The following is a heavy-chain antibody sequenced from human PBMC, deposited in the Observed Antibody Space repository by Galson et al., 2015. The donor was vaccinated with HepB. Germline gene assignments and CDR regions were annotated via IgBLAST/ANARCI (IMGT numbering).Heavy chain of an antibody. V-gene: IGHV3-30*04. CDR2: ISYDGSNK. CDR3: ARETGYDFDY. Sequence: SLRLSCAASGFTFSSYAMHWVRQAPGKGLEWVAVISYDGSNKYYADSVKGRFTISRDNSKNTLYLQMNSLRAEDTAVYYCARETGYDFDYWGQGTLVTVSS. CDR1: GFTFSSYA. D-gene: IGHD3-9*01. J-gene: IGHJ4*02.